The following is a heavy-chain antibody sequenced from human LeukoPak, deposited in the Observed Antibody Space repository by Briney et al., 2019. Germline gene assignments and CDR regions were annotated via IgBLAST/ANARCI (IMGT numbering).Heavy chain of an antibody. Sequence: GGSLRLSCAASGFTFTRYAMSWVRQAPGKGLEWVSSINSPDNTPYSAASMTGRFTISTDNSDNTVHLQINSLRAEDTAVYYCAKGGGADFDYWGQGTLATVSS. D-gene: IGHD3-16*01. CDR3: AKGGGADFDY. CDR2: INSPDNTP. J-gene: IGHJ4*02. CDR1: GFTFTRYA. V-gene: IGHV3-23*05.